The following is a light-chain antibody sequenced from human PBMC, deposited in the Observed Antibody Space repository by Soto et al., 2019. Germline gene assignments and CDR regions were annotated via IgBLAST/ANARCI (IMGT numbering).Light chain of an antibody. CDR1: KCISTS. CDR3: QQTYSTPRT. CDR2: AAS. J-gene: IGKJ1*01. V-gene: IGKV1-39*01. Sequence: DIQMTQSQKSLYASLGDRDTITCRASKCISTSLNWYQQKTGNAPKLVIYAASNLQSGVPSKFSGSGSGTDFTLTISSLQPEDFASYYCQQTYSTPRTFGQGTKVQIK.